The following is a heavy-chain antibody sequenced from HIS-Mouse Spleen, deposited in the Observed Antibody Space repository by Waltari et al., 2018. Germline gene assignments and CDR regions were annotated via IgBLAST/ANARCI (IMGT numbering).Heavy chain of an antibody. CDR1: GCSISSSSYH. CDR2: IYYRGST. J-gene: IGHJ2*01. V-gene: IGHV4-39*07. D-gene: IGHD6-13*01. Sequence: QLQLQESGPGLVKPSETLSLTCTVSGCSISSSSYHWGWIRQPPGKGLEWIGSIYYRGSTYYNPSLKSRVTISVDTSKNQFSLKLSSVTAADTAVYYCAREIPYSSSWYDWYFDLWGRGTLVTVSS. CDR3: AREIPYSSSWYDWYFDL.